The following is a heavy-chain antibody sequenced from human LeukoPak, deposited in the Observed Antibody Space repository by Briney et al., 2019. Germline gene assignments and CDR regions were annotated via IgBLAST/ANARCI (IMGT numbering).Heavy chain of an antibody. Sequence: PGGSLRLSCAASGFTFSSYAMSWVRQAPGKGLEWVSAISGSGGSTYYADSVKGRFTISRDNSKNTLYLQMNSLRAEDTAVNYCAKHNDYVWGSYRYFDYWGQGTLVTVSS. CDR3: AKHNDYVWGSYRYFDY. J-gene: IGHJ4*02. V-gene: IGHV3-23*01. CDR1: GFTFSSYA. D-gene: IGHD3-16*02. CDR2: ISGSGGST.